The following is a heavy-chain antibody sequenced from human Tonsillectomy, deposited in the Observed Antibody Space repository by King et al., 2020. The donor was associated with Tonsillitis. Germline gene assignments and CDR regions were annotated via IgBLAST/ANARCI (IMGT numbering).Heavy chain of an antibody. D-gene: IGHD3-3*01. CDR2: ISGSGGST. CDR1: GFTFSTYA. Sequence: VQLVESGGGLVQPGGSLRLSCATSGFTFSTYAMSWVRQPPGKGLEWVSAISGSGGSTYYADSVKGRFTISRDNSKNTLYLRMNSLRAEDTAVYYCAKASCIWSLRCIDYWGQGTLVTVSS. V-gene: IGHV3-23*04. CDR3: AKASCIWSLRCIDY. J-gene: IGHJ4*02.